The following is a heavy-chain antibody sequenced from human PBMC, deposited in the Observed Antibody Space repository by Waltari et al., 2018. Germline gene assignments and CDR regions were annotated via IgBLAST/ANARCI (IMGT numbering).Heavy chain of an antibody. CDR1: GFTVSSNY. Sequence: EVQLVESGGGLIQPGGSLRLSCAASGFTVSSNYMSWVSQAPGKGRGGGSVIYSGCSTYNADTMKGRFTISRDNSKNTLYLQMNSLRAEDTAVYYCARTERWGGYSYGTIDYWGQGTLVTVSS. V-gene: IGHV3-53*01. J-gene: IGHJ4*02. CDR2: IYSGCST. CDR3: ARTERWGGYSYGTIDY. D-gene: IGHD5-18*01.